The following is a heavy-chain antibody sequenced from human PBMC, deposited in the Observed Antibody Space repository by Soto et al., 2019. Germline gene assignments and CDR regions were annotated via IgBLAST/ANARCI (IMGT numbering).Heavy chain of an antibody. CDR2: ISGSGGST. D-gene: IGHD6-19*01. CDR3: AKELRIAVAGTSLDGY. V-gene: IGHV3-23*01. Sequence: PGGSLRLSCAASGFTFSSYAMSWVRQAPGKGLEWVSAISGSGGSTYYADSVKGRFTISGDNSKNTLYLQMNSLRAEDTAVYYCAKELRIAVAGTSLDGYWGQGTLVTVSS. CDR1: GFTFSSYA. J-gene: IGHJ4*02.